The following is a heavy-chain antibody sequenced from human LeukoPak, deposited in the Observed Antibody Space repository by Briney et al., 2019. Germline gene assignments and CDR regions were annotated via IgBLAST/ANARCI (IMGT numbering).Heavy chain of an antibody. CDR1: GFMFRSYW. CDR2: INQDGSEK. Sequence: PGGSLRLSCEASGFMFRSYWMDWVRQAPGRGLEWVANINQDGSEKYFVDSVKGRFTISRDNAKNSLYLQMNSPRAEDTAVYYCSRALEVWGKGTTVTVSS. V-gene: IGHV3-7*01. CDR3: SRALEV. J-gene: IGHJ6*04.